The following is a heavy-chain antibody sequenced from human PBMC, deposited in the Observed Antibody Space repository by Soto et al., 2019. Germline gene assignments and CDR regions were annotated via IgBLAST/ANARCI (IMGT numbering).Heavy chain of an antibody. CDR1: GFSLSTSGMR. CDR2: IDWDDDK. CDR3: ARSIVAAGNRWFDP. J-gene: IGHJ5*02. Sequence: ESGPTLVNPTQTLTLTCTFSGFSLSTSGMRVSWIRQPPGKALEWLARIDWDDDKLYSTSLKTRLTISKDTSKNQVVLTMTNMDPVDTATYYCARSIVAAGNRWFDPWGQGTQVTVSS. D-gene: IGHD6-13*01. V-gene: IGHV2-70*04.